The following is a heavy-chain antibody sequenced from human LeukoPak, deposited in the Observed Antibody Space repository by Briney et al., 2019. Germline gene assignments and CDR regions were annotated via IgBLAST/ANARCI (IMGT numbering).Heavy chain of an antibody. J-gene: IGHJ4*02. CDR3: ARGGSSRKIFNFSLRFDY. CDR1: GGSFSGYY. D-gene: IGHD6-13*01. Sequence: SETLSLTCAVYGGSFSGYYWSWIRQPPGKGLEWIGKINHSGSTNYNPSLKSRVTISVDTSKNQFSLKLSSVTAADTAVYYCARGGSSRKIFNFSLRFDYWGQGTLVTVSS. V-gene: IGHV4-34*01. CDR2: INHSGST.